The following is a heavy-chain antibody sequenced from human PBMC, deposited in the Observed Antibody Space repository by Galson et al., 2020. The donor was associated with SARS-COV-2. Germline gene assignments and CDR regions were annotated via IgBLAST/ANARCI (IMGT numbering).Heavy chain of an antibody. CDR2: VNHSGST. CDR1: GGSFSGYF. D-gene: IGHD2-8*02. V-gene: IGHV4-34*01. CDR3: ARGLDGTGRFNGWDY. J-gene: IGHJ4*02. Sequence: SETLSLTCAVYGGSFSGYFWRWIRQPPAKGLEWIGEVNHSGSTNYNPSLKSRVTISVDTSKNQFSLKPSSVTAADTAVYYCARGLDGTGRFNGWDYWGQGTLVTVSS.